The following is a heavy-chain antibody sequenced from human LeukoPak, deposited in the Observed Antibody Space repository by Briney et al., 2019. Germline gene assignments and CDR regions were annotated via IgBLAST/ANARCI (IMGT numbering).Heavy chain of an antibody. V-gene: IGHV3-23*01. CDR1: GFPLSSYA. J-gene: IGHJ4*02. D-gene: IGHD3-16*01. CDR2: IDGNGAKT. Sequence: GGSLRLPCAVSGFPLSSYAMSWVRQAPGKGLEWLSAIDGNGAKTFYADSGKGRFTISRDNSKNTLYLQMNSLRGEDTALYYCAKDLHWGLDYWGQGALVTVSS. CDR3: AKDLHWGLDY.